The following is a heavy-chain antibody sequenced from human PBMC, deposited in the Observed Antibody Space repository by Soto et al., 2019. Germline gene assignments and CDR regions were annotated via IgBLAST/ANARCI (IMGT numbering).Heavy chain of an antibody. D-gene: IGHD3-22*01. CDR2: MHYSGST. J-gene: IGHJ3*02. V-gene: IGHV4-31*03. CDR3: ARGLKRLRRYYDSSGHGGAFDI. Sequence: SETLSLTCTVSGGSISSGDYYWSWIRQHPGKGLEWIGYMHYSGSTYYNPSLKSRVTISVDTSRKQFYLELNSVTAADTAVYYCARGLKRLRRYYDSSGHGGAFDIWGQGTMVTVSS. CDR1: GGSISSGDYY.